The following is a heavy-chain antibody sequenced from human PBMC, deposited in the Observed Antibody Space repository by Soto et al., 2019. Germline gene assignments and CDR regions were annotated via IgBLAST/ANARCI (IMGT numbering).Heavy chain of an antibody. V-gene: IGHV3-21*01. J-gene: IGHJ3*02. D-gene: IGHD3-22*01. CDR2: ISSSSTYM. Sequence: EVQLVESGGGLVKPGGSLRLSCAASGFTFSSYIMNWVRQAPGKGLEWVSSISSSSTYMHYADSVKGRVTISRDKAKNSLYLQINLLGAEDSAVYYCARDGDYDSSGYYPPYDAFDIWGQGTMVTVSS. CDR1: GFTFSSYI. CDR3: ARDGDYDSSGYYPPYDAFDI.